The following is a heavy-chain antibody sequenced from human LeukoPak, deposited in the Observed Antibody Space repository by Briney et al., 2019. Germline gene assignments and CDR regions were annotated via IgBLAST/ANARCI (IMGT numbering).Heavy chain of an antibody. J-gene: IGHJ4*02. CDR2: IKQDGSEK. Sequence: GGSLRLSCAASGFTFSSYWMSWVRQAPGKGLEWVANIKQDGSEKYYVDSVKGRFTISRDSAKNTLYLQMNSLRAEDTAVYYCARASSLYYDSSGYYYWGQGTLVTVSS. CDR1: GFTFSSYW. CDR3: ARASSLYYDSSGYYY. D-gene: IGHD3-22*01. V-gene: IGHV3-7*01.